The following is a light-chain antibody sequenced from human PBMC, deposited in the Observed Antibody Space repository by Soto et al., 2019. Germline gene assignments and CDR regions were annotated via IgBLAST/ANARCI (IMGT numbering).Light chain of an antibody. CDR1: QSISGW. CDR3: QQYSSFSRT. Sequence: DIQMTQSPSTLSAFVGDRVTITCRASQSISGWLAWYQQKPGKAPNLLIYDASSLESGVPSRFSGSGSGTDFTLTISSLQPDDFATYYCQQYSSFSRTFGQGTKVEFK. V-gene: IGKV1-5*01. J-gene: IGKJ1*01. CDR2: DAS.